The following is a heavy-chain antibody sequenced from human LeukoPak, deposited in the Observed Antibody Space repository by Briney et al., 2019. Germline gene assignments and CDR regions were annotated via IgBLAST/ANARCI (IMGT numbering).Heavy chain of an antibody. CDR2: INPNSGGT. D-gene: IGHD1-26*01. J-gene: IGHJ5*02. V-gene: IGHV1-2*02. CDR3: ARDIGSP. CDR1: GGTFSSYA. Sequence: GASVKVSCKASGGTFSSYAISWVRQAPGQGLEWMGWINPNSGGTNYAQKFQGRVTMTRDTSISTAYMELSRLRSDDTAVYYCARDIGSPWGQGTLVTVSS.